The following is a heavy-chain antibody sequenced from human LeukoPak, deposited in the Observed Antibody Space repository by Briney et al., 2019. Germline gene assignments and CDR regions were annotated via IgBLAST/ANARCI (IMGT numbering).Heavy chain of an antibody. CDR2: IYYSGST. J-gene: IGHJ2*01. V-gene: IGHV4-59*08. CDR1: GGSISSYY. CDR3: ARLESNWYLPVGSNWYFDL. D-gene: IGHD6-13*01. Sequence: PSETLSLTCTVSGGSISSYYWSWIRQPPGKGLEWFGYIYYSGSTNYNPSLKSRVTISVDTSKNQFSLKLSSVTAADTAVYYCARLESNWYLPVGSNWYFDLWGRGTLVTVSS.